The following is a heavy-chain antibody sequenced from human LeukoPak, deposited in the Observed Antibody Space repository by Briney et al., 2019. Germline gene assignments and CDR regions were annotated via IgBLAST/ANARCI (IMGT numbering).Heavy chain of an antibody. CDR3: AKDPIPYYYDSSGYSGY. CDR2: ISGSGGST. CDR1: GFTFSSYA. J-gene: IGHJ4*02. D-gene: IGHD3-22*01. Sequence: GGSLRLSCAASGFTFSSYAMSWVRQAPGKGLEWVSAISGSGGSTYYADSVKGRFTISRDNSKNTLYLQMNSLRAEDTAVYYCAKDPIPYYYDSSGYSGYWGQGTLVTVPS. V-gene: IGHV3-23*01.